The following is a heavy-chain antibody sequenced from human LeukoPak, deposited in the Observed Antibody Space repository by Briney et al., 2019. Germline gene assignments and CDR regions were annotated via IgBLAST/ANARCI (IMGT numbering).Heavy chain of an antibody. J-gene: IGHJ4*02. CDR2: ISSTGGTI. V-gene: IGHV3-48*04. CDR1: GFTFSSNS. CDR3: ARGLKIAQQLPRY. Sequence: QTGGSLRLSCAASGFTFSSNSMNWVRQAPGKGLEWVSYISSTGGTIYYADSMKGRFTISRDNAKNSLYLQMNSLRVEDTAVYYCARGLKIAQQLPRYWGQGTLVTVSS. D-gene: IGHD6-13*01.